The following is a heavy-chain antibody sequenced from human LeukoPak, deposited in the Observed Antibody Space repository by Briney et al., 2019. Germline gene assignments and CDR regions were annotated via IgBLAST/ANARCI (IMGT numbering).Heavy chain of an antibody. J-gene: IGHJ4*02. CDR1: GFNFASHW. V-gene: IGHV3-74*01. CDR2: IVSDGSNT. D-gene: IGHD4-23*01. CDR3: ARGRPHGNDY. Sequence: PGGSLRLSCAASGFNFASHWMNWVRQVPGKGLVWVSRIVSDGSNTNYADSVKGRFTISRDNAKNTLYLQMNSLRVEDTAVYYCARGRPHGNDYWGQGTLVTVSS.